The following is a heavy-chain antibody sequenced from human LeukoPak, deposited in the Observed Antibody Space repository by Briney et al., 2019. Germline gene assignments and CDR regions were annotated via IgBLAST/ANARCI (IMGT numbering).Heavy chain of an antibody. CDR2: IYYSGST. CDR3: AREKGHSGSYLDYYYGMDV. D-gene: IGHD1-26*01. Sequence: PSETLSLTCPVSGGFISNYYRSWLRQPPGKGLEWIGYIYYSGSTNYNPSLKSRVTISVDTSKNQFSLKLTSVTAADTAVYYCAREKGHSGSYLDYYYGMDVWGQGTTVTVSS. V-gene: IGHV4-59*01. CDR1: GGFISNYY. J-gene: IGHJ6*02.